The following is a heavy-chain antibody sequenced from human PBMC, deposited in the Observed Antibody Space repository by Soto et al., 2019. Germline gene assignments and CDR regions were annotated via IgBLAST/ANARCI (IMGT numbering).Heavy chain of an antibody. V-gene: IGHV1-46*01. J-gene: IGHJ4*02. CDR1: GYTFTSYY. CDR2: INPSGGST. Sequence: ASVKVSCKASGYTFTSYYMHWVRQAPGQGLEWMGIINPSGGSTSYAQKFQGRVTMTRDTSTSTVYMELSSLRSEDTAVYYCASHHLQQLYPSFDYWGQGTLVTVPQ. D-gene: IGHD6-13*01. CDR3: ASHHLQQLYPSFDY.